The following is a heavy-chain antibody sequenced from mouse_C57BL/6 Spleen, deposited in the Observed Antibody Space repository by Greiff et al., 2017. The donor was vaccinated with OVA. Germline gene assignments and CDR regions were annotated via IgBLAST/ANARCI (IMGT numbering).Heavy chain of an antibody. J-gene: IGHJ1*03. Sequence: VQLQQSGPGLVQPSQSLSITCTVSGFSLTSYGVHWVRQSPGKGLEWLGVIWRGGSTDYNAAFMSRLSITKDNSKSQVFFKMNSLQADDTAIYYCAKSFITTVVGGFDVWGTGTTVTVSS. CDR1: GFSLTSYG. CDR3: AKSFITTVVGGFDV. D-gene: IGHD1-1*01. V-gene: IGHV2-5*01. CDR2: IWRGGST.